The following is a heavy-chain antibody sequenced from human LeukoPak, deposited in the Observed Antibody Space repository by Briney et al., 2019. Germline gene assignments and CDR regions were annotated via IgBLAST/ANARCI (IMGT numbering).Heavy chain of an antibody. CDR2: IFYSGGT. J-gene: IGHJ4*02. V-gene: IGHV4-39*01. D-gene: IGHD1-26*01. Sequence: SEXLSLTCTVSGGSISSSSYYWGWIRQPPGKGLEWIGSIFYSGGTYYNPSLKSRVTISVDTSKNQFSLRLTSVTAADTALYYCARHRGFDYWGQGTLVTVSS. CDR1: GGSISSSSYY. CDR3: ARHRGFDY.